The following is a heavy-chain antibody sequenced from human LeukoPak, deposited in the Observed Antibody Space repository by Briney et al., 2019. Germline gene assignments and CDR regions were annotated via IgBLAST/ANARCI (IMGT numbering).Heavy chain of an antibody. Sequence: GGSLRLSCAASGFTVSSNYMSWVRQAPGKGLEWVSVIYSGGSTYYADSVKARFTISRDNSKNTLYLQMNSMRAEDTAVYYCARVDHLEDIVEVPADQYMIDDAFDIWGQGTMVTVSS. V-gene: IGHV3-53*01. J-gene: IGHJ3*02. CDR1: GFTVSSNY. CDR2: IYSGGST. D-gene: IGHD2-2*01. CDR3: ARVDHLEDIVEVPADQYMIDDAFDI.